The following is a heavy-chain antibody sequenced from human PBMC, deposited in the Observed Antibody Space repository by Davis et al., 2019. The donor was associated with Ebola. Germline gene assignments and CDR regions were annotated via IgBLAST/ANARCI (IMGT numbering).Heavy chain of an antibody. CDR1: GATFSSYT. CDR2: IIPILGIA. CDR3: ARDFGYSSSSGDY. V-gene: IGHV1-69*04. J-gene: IGHJ4*02. D-gene: IGHD6-6*01. Sequence: SVKVSCKASGATFSSYTISWVRQAPGQGLEWMGRIIPILGIANYAQKFQGRVTITADKSTSTAYMELSSLRSEDTAVYYCARDFGYSSSSGDYWGQGTLVTVSS.